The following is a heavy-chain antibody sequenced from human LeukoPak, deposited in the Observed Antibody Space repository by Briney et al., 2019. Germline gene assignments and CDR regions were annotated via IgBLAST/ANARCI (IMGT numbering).Heavy chain of an antibody. CDR3: ARARYYFDSSAYFDY. CDR2: MNPNTGNT. J-gene: IGHJ4*02. V-gene: IGHV1-8*03. D-gene: IGHD3-22*01. CDR1: GYTFTTYD. Sequence: ASVKVSCKASGYTFTTYDINWVRQTTGQGLEWMGRMNPNTGNTGHAQKFQGRVTITRNTSTNTVYMELSSLRSEDTAIYYCARARYYFDSSAYFDYWGQGTLVTVSS.